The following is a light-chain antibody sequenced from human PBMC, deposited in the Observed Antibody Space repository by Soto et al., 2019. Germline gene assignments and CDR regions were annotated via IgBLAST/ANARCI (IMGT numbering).Light chain of an antibody. Sequence: QSALTQPASVSGSPGHSITISCTGTSSDVGGYNYVSWYQQHPGKAPKLMIYDVSNRPSGVSNRFSGSKSGNTASLTISGLRAEDEADYYCSSYTSSSTLYVFGSGTKLTVL. CDR1: SSDVGGYNY. V-gene: IGLV2-14*01. J-gene: IGLJ1*01. CDR2: DVS. CDR3: SSYTSSSTLYV.